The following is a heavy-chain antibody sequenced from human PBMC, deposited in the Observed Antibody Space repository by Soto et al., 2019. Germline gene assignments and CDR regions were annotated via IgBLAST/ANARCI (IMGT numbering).Heavy chain of an antibody. V-gene: IGHV1-69*13. CDR3: ARTGLYYYDSSGYYGIKPGDWFDP. CDR2: IIPIFGTA. D-gene: IGHD3-22*01. J-gene: IGHJ5*02. CDR1: GGTFSSYA. Sequence: GASVKVSCKASGGTFSSYAISWVRQAPGQGLEWMGGIIPIFGTANYAQKFQGRVTIIADESTSTAYMELSSLRSEDTAVYYRARTGLYYYDSSGYYGIKPGDWFDPWGQGTLVTVSS.